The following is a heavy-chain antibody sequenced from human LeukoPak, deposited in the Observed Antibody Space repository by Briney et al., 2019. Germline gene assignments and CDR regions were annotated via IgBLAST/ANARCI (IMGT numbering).Heavy chain of an antibody. Sequence: GGSPTLSCAASGFTFSSYAMSWVRQAPGKGLEGVSAISGSGGSTYYADSVKGRFTISRDNSKNTLYLQMNSLRAEDTAVYYCAKDMGQQLVFYIYYYGIDVWGQGTTVTVSS. CDR3: AKDMGQQLVFYIYYYGIDV. CDR2: ISGSGGST. D-gene: IGHD6-13*01. V-gene: IGHV3-23*01. J-gene: IGHJ6*02. CDR1: GFTFSSYA.